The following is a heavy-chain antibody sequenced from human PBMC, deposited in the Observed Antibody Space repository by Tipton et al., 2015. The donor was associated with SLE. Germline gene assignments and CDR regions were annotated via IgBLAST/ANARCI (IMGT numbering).Heavy chain of an antibody. Sequence: SLRLSCAASGFTFSSYWMSWVRQAPGKGLEWVAFIRYDGSNKYYADSVKGRFTISRDNSKNTLYLQMNSLRAEDTAVYYCARVGYSSSWDNDYWGQGTLVTVSS. CDR2: IRYDGSNK. D-gene: IGHD6-13*01. CDR1: GFTFSSYW. J-gene: IGHJ4*02. V-gene: IGHV3-30*02. CDR3: ARVGYSSSWDNDY.